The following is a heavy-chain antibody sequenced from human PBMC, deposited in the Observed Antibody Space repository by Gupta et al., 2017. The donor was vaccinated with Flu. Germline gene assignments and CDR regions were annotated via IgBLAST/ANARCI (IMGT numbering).Heavy chain of an antibody. CDR2: IIPIFGTA. CDR3: ARAHHAYCSSTSCPQPYYYYGMDV. D-gene: IGHD2-2*01. V-gene: IGHV1-69*01. CDR1: GGTFSSYA. Sequence: QVQLVQSGAEVKKPGSSVKVSCKASGGTFSSYAISWVRQAPGHGLEWMGGIIPIFGTANYAQKFQGRVTITADESTSTAYMELSSLRSEDTAVYYCARAHHAYCSSTSCPQPYYYYGMDVWGQGTTVTVSS. J-gene: IGHJ6*02.